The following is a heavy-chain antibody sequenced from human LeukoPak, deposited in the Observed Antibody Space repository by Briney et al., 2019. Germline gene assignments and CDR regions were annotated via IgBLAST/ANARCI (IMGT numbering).Heavy chain of an antibody. J-gene: IGHJ6*03. CDR2: IKQDGSEK. Sequence: GGSLRLSCAASGFTFSSYWMSWVRQAPGKGLEWVANIKQDGSEKYYVDSVKGRFTISRDNAKNSLYLQMNSLRAEDTGVYYCARGPGPSHYDFWSGYYNYYYMDVWGKGTTVTVSS. CDR1: GFTFSSYW. V-gene: IGHV3-7*01. D-gene: IGHD3-3*01. CDR3: ARGPGPSHYDFWSGYYNYYYMDV.